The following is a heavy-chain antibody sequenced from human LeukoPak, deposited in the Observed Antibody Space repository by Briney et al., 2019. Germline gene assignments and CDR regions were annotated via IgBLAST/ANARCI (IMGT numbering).Heavy chain of an antibody. Sequence: GGSLRLSCAASGFTFSGSDIHWVRQASGKGLEWVGRITTKANNYATASAASLKGRFTISRDDSTNTAYLQMNSLRAEDTALYYCAKDVWYGELSPFDYWGQGTLVTVSS. CDR1: GFTFSGSD. CDR3: AKDVWYGELSPFDY. CDR2: ITTKANNYAT. D-gene: IGHD3-10*01. V-gene: IGHV3-73*01. J-gene: IGHJ4*02.